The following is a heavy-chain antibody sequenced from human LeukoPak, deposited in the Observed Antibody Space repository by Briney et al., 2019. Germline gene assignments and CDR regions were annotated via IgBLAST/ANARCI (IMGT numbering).Heavy chain of an antibody. V-gene: IGHV4-31*03. D-gene: IGHD3-10*01. CDR2: IYYSGST. Sequence: SETLSLTCTVSGGSISSGGYYWSWIRQPPGKGLEWIGYIYYSGSTYYNPSLKSRVTISVDTSKNQFSLKLSSVTAADTAVYYCARDRRVRYLYGMDVWGQGTTVTVSS. CDR1: GGSISSGGYY. J-gene: IGHJ6*02. CDR3: ARDRRVRYLYGMDV.